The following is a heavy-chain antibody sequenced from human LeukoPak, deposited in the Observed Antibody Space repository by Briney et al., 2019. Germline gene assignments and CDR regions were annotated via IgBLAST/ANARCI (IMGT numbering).Heavy chain of an antibody. V-gene: IGHV3-23*01. CDR2: ISGSGGST. J-gene: IGHJ4*02. CDR1: GLSVSSSY. D-gene: IGHD3-9*01. CDR3: AKGLEAFDERRAY. Sequence: PGGSLRLSCAASGLSVSSSYMSWVRQAPGKGLEWVSAISGSGGSTYYADSVKGRFTISRDNSKNTLYLQMNSLRAEDTAVYYCAKGLEAFDERRAYWGQGTLVTVSS.